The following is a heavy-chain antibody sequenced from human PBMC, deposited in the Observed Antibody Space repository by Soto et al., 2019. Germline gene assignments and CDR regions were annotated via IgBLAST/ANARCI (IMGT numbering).Heavy chain of an antibody. D-gene: IGHD1-7*01. J-gene: IGHJ4*02. Sequence: QVHLVQSGAEVKKPGASVRVSCKASGYTFSNYGISWVRQAPGQGLEWMGWISAYSGKTNYAQSHQVRVTMTTDTSTYTAYMELRSPTSDDTAVYYCARTGELRLGSWGQGTLVTVSS. CDR1: GYTFSNYG. CDR2: ISAYSGKT. V-gene: IGHV1-18*01. CDR3: ARTGELRLGS.